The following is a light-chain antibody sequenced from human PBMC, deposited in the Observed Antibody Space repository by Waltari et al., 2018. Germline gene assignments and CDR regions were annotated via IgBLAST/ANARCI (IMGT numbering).Light chain of an antibody. CDR1: QSVLSSFNNKND. CDR2: WAS. V-gene: IGKV4-1*01. Sequence: DIVMTQSPDSLAVSLGERAPIYCKSSQSVLSSFNNKNDLAWFQQKPGHPPKLIINWASTRQAGVPDRFSGSGSETDFTLAISGLQGEDVAVYYCQQYYTAPLTFGGGTMVEIK. CDR3: QQYYTAPLT. J-gene: IGKJ4*01.